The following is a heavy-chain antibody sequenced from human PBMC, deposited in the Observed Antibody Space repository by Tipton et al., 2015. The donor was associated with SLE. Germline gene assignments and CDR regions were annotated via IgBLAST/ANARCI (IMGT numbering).Heavy chain of an antibody. D-gene: IGHD3-10*01. V-gene: IGHV4-39*07. CDR3: AGGGAGSYYPDAFDI. CDR1: GGSISSSSYY. CDR2: IYYSGST. Sequence: LRLACTVSGGSISSSSYYLGWIRQPPGKGLEWIGSIYYSGSTYYNPSLKGRVTISVDTSKNQFSLKLSSVTAADTAVFYCAGGGAGSYYPDAFDIWGQGTIVTVSS. J-gene: IGHJ3*02.